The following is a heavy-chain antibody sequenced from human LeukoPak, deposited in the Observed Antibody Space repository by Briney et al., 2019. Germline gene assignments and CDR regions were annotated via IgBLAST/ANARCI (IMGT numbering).Heavy chain of an antibody. CDR1: GGSFSRYY. Sequence: SETLSLTCAVYGGSFSRYYWNWVRQPPGKGLEWIGEINHSGSTNYNPSLKSRVTISVDTSKNQFSLKVNSVIAADTAVYYCARGDVDPYVFDIWGQGTMVTVSS. CDR2: INHSGST. D-gene: IGHD3-10*02. V-gene: IGHV4-34*01. CDR3: ARGDVDPYVFDI. J-gene: IGHJ3*02.